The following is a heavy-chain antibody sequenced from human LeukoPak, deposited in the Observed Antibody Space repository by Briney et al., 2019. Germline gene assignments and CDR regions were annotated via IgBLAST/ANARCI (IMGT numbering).Heavy chain of an antibody. J-gene: IGHJ5*02. CDR2: IYPGDSDT. CDR3: ARASITIFGVVINGWFDP. D-gene: IGHD3-3*01. CDR1: GYTFTSYW. Sequence: KVSCKAFGYTFTSYWIGWVRQMPGKGLEWMGIIYPGDSDTRYSPSFQGQVTISADKSISTAYLQWSSLKASDTAMYYCARASITIFGVVINGWFDPWGQGTLVTVSS. V-gene: IGHV5-51*01.